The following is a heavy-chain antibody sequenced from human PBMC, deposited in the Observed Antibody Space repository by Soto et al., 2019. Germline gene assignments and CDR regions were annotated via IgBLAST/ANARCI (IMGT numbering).Heavy chain of an antibody. J-gene: IGHJ4*02. CDR3: ARDQLLYDSRGSYDY. CDR1: GGSISSSNW. Sequence: SETLSLTCAVSGGSISSSNWWSWVRQPPGKGLEWSGEIYHSGSTNYNPSLKSRVTISVDKSKNQFSMKLSSVTAADTAVYYCARDQLLYDSRGSYDYCAQRTPVTVSS. V-gene: IGHV4-4*02. D-gene: IGHD3-22*01. CDR2: IYHSGST.